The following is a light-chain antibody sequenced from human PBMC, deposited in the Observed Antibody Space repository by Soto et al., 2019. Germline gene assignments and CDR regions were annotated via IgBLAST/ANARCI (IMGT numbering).Light chain of an antibody. CDR2: GAT. V-gene: IGKV1-39*01. J-gene: IGKJ4*01. CDR1: EDIISY. Sequence: DIRMTQSPSSLSASVGDRVTLTCRASEDIISYLNWYQHKPGRAPTVLVYGATNLPSGVPSRFSCSGSGTEFTFTISSLQPEDFATYYCQQSHNAPLTFGGGTKVE. CDR3: QQSHNAPLT.